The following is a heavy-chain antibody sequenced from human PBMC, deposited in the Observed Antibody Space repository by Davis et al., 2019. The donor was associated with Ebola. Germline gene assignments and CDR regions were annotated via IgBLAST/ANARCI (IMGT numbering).Heavy chain of an antibody. J-gene: IGHJ6*02. D-gene: IGHD3-10*01. CDR1: GFTFSSYA. CDR2: ISGSGGST. CDR3: AKITSSGRIYYYYYGMDV. V-gene: IGHV3-23*01. Sequence: GESLKISCAASGFTFSSYAMSWVRQAPGKGLEWVSAISGSGGSTYYADSVKGRFTISRDNSKNTLYLQMNSLRAEDTAVYYCAKITSSGRIYYYYYGMDVWGQGTTVTVSS.